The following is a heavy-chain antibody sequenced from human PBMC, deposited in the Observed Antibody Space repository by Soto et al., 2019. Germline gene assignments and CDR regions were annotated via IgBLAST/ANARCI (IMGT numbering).Heavy chain of an antibody. CDR1: GGSFSGYY. V-gene: IGHV4-34*10. CDR2: INHSGST. D-gene: IGHD5-12*01. Sequence: SETLSLTCAVYGGSFSGYYWSWIRQPPGKGLEWIGEINHSGSTNYNPSLKSRVTMTRDTSTSTVYMELSSLRSEDTAVYYCAREHIVATIPSFDYWGQGTLVTVSS. CDR3: AREHIVATIPSFDY. J-gene: IGHJ4*02.